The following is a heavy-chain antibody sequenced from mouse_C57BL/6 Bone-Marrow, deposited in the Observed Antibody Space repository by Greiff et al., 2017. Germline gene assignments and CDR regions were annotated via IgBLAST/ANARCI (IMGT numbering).Heavy chain of an antibody. CDR1: GYTFTSYW. CDR2: IYPGNSDT. Sequence: EVQLQQSGTVLVRPGASVKMSCKTSGYTFTSYWMHWVNQRPGQGLEWIGAIYPGNSDTSYNQKFKGKVKVTAVTSASTAYMELSSLTNEDSAVYYCTRGAYAMDYWGQGTSVTVAS. V-gene: IGHV1-5*01. CDR3: TRGAYAMDY. J-gene: IGHJ4*01.